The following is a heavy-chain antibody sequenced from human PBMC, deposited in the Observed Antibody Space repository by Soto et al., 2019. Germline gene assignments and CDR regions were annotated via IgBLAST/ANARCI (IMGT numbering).Heavy chain of an antibody. J-gene: IGHJ6*02. V-gene: IGHV3-30*03. CDR1: GFSFGGYG. Sequence: WRSLRLSCAASGFSFGGYGMEWVRQAPGKGLEWVAATTYDGGIKHYVDSVKGRFTISRDNSKNTLYLQMNSLRVEDTATYYCAGALENPYFYYGLNVWGQGSTVTVSS. CDR2: TTYDGGIK. CDR3: AGALENPYFYYGLNV. D-gene: IGHD1-1*01.